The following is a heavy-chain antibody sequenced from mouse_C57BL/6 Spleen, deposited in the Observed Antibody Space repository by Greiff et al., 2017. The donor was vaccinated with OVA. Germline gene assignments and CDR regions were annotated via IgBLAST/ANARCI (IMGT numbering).Heavy chain of an antibody. V-gene: IGHV5-6*01. J-gene: IGHJ3*01. CDR2: ISSGGSYT. CDR1: GFTFSSYG. CDR3: ARGDSSWFAY. Sequence: EVQGVESGGDLVKPGGSLKLSCAASGFTFSSYGMSWVRQTPDKRLEWVATISSGGSYTYYPDSVKGRFTISRDNAKNTLYLQMSSLKSEDTAMYYCARGDSSWFAYWGQGTLVTVSA.